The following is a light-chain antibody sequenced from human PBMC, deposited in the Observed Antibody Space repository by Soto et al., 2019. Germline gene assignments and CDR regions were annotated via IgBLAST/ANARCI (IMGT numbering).Light chain of an antibody. CDR2: GAS. V-gene: IGKV3-15*01. Sequence: ETVMTQSPATLSVSPGERATLSCRASQSVSSGLSWYQQKPGQAPRLLIYGASTRATGIPARFSGSGSGTEFTLTISSLQSEDFAVYYCQQYNDWWTFGQGTKVDI. J-gene: IGKJ1*01. CDR1: QSVSSG. CDR3: QQYNDWWT.